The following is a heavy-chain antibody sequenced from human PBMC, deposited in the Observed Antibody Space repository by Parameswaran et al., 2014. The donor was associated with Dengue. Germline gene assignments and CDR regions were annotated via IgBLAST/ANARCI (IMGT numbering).Heavy chain of an antibody. CDR2: ISSSGSTI. V-gene: IGHV3-11*01. Sequence: RWIRQPPGKGLEWVSYISSSGSTIYYADSVKGRFTISRDNAKNSLYLQMNSLRAEDTAVYYCARDRLRYFDPWGQGTLVTVSS. CDR3: ARDRLRYFDP. D-gene: IGHD3-9*01. J-gene: IGHJ5*02.